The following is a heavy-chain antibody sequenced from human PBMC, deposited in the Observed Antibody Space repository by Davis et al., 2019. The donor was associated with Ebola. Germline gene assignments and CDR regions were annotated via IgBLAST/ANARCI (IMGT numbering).Heavy chain of an antibody. J-gene: IGHJ6*02. CDR1: GGSISSYY. Sequence: SETLSLTCTVSGGSISSYYWSWIRQPPGKGLEWIGYIYYSGSTNYNPSLKSRVTISVDKSKNQFSLKLSSVTAADTAVYYCARAGSSGWYTTTMDVWGQGTTVTVSS. CDR2: IYYSGST. D-gene: IGHD6-19*01. CDR3: ARAGSSGWYTTTMDV. V-gene: IGHV4-59*12.